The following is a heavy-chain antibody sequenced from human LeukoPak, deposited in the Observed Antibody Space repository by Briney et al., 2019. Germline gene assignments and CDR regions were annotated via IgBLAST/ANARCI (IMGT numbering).Heavy chain of an antibody. V-gene: IGHV3-7*01. CDR2: IKQDGSEK. D-gene: IGHD3-10*01. Sequence: GGSLRLSCAASGFTFSSYWMSWVRQAPGKGLEWVANIKQDGSEKYYVDSVKGRFTISRDNAKNSLYLQMNSLRAEDTAVYYCARLYYYGSGSYYKDYWGQGTLVTVSS. CDR3: ARLYYYGSGSYYKDY. CDR1: GFTFSSYW. J-gene: IGHJ4*02.